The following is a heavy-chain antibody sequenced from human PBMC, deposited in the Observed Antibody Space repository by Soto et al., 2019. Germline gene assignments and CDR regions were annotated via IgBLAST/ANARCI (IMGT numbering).Heavy chain of an antibody. CDR2: ISYGGSNK. V-gene: IGHV3-30-3*01. D-gene: IGHD6-19*01. Sequence: GGSLRLSCAASGFTFSSYAMHWVRQAPGKGLEWVAVISYGGSNKYYADSVKGRFTISRDNSKNTLYLQMNSLRAEDTAVYYCARSEFARPPQWLANFDYWGQGTLVTVSS. J-gene: IGHJ4*02. CDR1: GFTFSSYA. CDR3: ARSEFARPPQWLANFDY.